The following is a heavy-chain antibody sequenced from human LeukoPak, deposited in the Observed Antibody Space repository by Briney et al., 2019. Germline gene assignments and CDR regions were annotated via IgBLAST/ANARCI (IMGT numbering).Heavy chain of an antibody. CDR2: ISGSGGTT. CDR3: AKQAGGSGNYYYY. V-gene: IGHV3-23*01. J-gene: IGHJ4*02. Sequence: GGSLRLSCEASGSTFSSYAMSWVRQAPGKGLEWVSAISGSGGTTYYADSVKGRFTISRDNSKNTLYLQMSSLRAEDTAVYICAKQAGGSGNYYYYWGQGTLVTVSS. CDR1: GSTFSSYA. D-gene: IGHD3-10*01.